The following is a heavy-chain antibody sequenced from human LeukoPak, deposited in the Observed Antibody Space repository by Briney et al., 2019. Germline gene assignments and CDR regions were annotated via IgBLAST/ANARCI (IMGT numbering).Heavy chain of an antibody. CDR1: GYSFTSYS. CDR2: IYPGDSDT. D-gene: IGHD6-19*01. Sequence: GESLKISGKGSGYSFTSYSIAWVGQMPGKGLEWMGIIYPGDSDTRYSPSFQGQVTISADKSISTAYLQWSSLKASNTAMYYCARLSRAVLTYGMDVWGKGTTVTVSS. J-gene: IGHJ6*04. V-gene: IGHV5-51*01. CDR3: ARLSRAVLTYGMDV.